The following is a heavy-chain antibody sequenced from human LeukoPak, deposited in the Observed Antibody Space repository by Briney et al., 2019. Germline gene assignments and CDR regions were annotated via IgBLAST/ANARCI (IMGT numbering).Heavy chain of an antibody. J-gene: IGHJ4*02. CDR2: INTNGGTT. CDR3: AGDAGTMIHY. Sequence: GGSLRLSCAASGFTFSTYWMHWVRQAPGKGRVWVSRINTNGGTTSYADSVKGRFTISRDNAKNTLYLQMSSLRAEDTAVYYCAGDAGTMIHYWGQGTLVTVSS. CDR1: GFTFSTYW. D-gene: IGHD3-22*01. V-gene: IGHV3-74*01.